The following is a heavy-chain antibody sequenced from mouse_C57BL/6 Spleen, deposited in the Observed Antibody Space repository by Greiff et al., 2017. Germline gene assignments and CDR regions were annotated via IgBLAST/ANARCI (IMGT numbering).Heavy chain of an antibody. Sequence: QVQLQQPGAELVMPGASVKLSCKASGYTFTSYWMHWVKQRPGHGLEWIGEILPGSGSTNYNEKFKGKATFTADTSSNTAYMQLSSLTTEDSAIYYCARYDYGEGNFDYWGQGTTLTVSS. V-gene: IGHV1-9*01. D-gene: IGHD2-4*01. CDR1: GYTFTSYW. J-gene: IGHJ2*01. CDR3: ARYDYGEGNFDY. CDR2: ILPGSGST.